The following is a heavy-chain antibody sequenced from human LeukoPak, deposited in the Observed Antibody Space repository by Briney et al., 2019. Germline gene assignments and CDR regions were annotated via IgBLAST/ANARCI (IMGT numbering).Heavy chain of an antibody. V-gene: IGHV3-48*01. CDR1: GFTFSSYS. D-gene: IGHD1-14*01. J-gene: IGHJ6*03. CDR3: GRKWPEYYMDV. Sequence: GWSLRLSCAASGFTFSSYSMNWVRQAPGRGLDWVSYISGSSSAVYYADSVKGRFTISIDSAKNELYLQMNSLRAEDKAVYYCGRKWPEYYMDVWGKGTTVTVSS. CDR2: ISGSSSAV.